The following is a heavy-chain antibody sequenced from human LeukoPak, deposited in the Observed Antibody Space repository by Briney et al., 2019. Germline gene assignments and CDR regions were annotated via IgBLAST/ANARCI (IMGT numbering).Heavy chain of an antibody. V-gene: IGHV1-69*13. CDR3: AKGSGSYDRYYYYYMDV. CDR1: GGTFSSYA. J-gene: IGHJ6*03. CDR2: IIPIFGTA. D-gene: IGHD1-26*01. Sequence: SVKVSCKASGGTFSSYAISWVRQAPGQGLEWMGGIIPIFGTANHAQKFQGRVTITADESTSTAYMELSSLRTEDTALYYCAKGSGSYDRYYYYYMDVWGKGTTVTVSS.